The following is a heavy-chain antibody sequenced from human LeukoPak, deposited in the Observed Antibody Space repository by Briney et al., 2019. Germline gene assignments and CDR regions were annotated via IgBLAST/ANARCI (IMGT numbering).Heavy chain of an antibody. V-gene: IGHV4-4*07. CDR2: IYTSGST. CDR3: VRHVARAFDI. CDR1: GVSISSYY. Sequence: PSETLSLTCTVSGVSISSYYWSWLRQPAGKGLEWIGRIYTSGSTNYTPSLKSRVTMSVDTSKNQLSLELSSVTAADTAVYSCVRHVARAFDIWGQGTKVTVSS. J-gene: IGHJ3*02.